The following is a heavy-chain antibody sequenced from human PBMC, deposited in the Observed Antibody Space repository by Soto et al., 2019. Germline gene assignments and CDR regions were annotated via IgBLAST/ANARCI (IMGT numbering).Heavy chain of an antibody. CDR1: GYTFTSYG. D-gene: IGHD3-3*01. Sequence: QVQLVQSGAEVKKPGASVKVSCKASGYTFTSYGIIWVRQAPGQGLEWMGWISAYNGNTNYAQKLQGRVTMTTDTSTSTAYMELRSLRSDDTAVYYCARGDGPAIFGVVIIPADYWGQGTLVTVSS. CDR2: ISAYNGNT. J-gene: IGHJ4*02. V-gene: IGHV1-18*01. CDR3: ARGDGPAIFGVVIIPADY.